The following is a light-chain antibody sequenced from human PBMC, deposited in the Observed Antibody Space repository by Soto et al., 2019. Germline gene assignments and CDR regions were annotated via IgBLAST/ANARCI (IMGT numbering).Light chain of an antibody. J-gene: IGLJ3*02. CDR2: EVS. V-gene: IGLV2-14*01. Sequence: QSVLTQPASVSGSPGQSITISCTGTSSDIGGYNYVSWYQQHPDKAPKLMIYEVSKRPSGVSNRFSASKSGNTASLTISGLQAEDEADYYCCSYTSTTTRLFGGGTKDTVL. CDR3: CSYTSTTTRL. CDR1: SSDIGGYNY.